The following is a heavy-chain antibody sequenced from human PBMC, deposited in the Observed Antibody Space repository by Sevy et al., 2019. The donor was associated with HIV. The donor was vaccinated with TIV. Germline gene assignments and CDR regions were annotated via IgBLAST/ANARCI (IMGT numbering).Heavy chain of an antibody. CDR3: AKGSSLEWGDYFDF. CDR2: INWNSGTS. J-gene: IGHJ4*02. CDR1: GFTFHDYA. Sequence: GGSLRLSCVSSGFTFHDYAMHWVRQAPGKGLEWVSSINWNSGTSRYAASVKGRFTISRENAKNSLYLQMDSLRVEDSALYHCAKGSSLEWGDYFDFWGQGTLVTVSS. V-gene: IGHV3-9*01. D-gene: IGHD1-1*01.